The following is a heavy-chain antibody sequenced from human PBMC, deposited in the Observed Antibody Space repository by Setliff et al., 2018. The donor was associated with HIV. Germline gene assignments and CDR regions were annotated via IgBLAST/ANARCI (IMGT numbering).Heavy chain of an antibody. Sequence: SETLSLTCAVYGGSLTNYYWGWIRQPPGKGLEWIGSIYYSGSTFQNPSLKSRVTISLDKSKNQFSLKLNSVTAADTAVYYCASGFYYDSSGYWPFDYWGQGTLVTVSS. CDR3: ASGFYYDSSGYWPFDY. D-gene: IGHD3-22*01. V-gene: IGHV4-39*01. J-gene: IGHJ4*02. CDR1: GGSLTNYY. CDR2: IYYSGST.